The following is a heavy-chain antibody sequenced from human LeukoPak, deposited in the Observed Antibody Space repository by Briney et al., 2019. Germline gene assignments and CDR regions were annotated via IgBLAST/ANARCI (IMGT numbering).Heavy chain of an antibody. J-gene: IGHJ6*02. Sequence: GGSLRLSCAASGITFSGYDMHWVRQGTGKNLEWVSAIGPAGDTYYSDSVKGRFTISRDNSKNTLYLQMNSLRAEDTAVYYCARLGYCSSTSCYRSYYYGMDVWGQGTTVTVSS. V-gene: IGHV3-13*01. CDR3: ARLGYCSSTSCYRSYYYGMDV. D-gene: IGHD2-2*01. CDR1: GITFSGYD. CDR2: IGPAGDT.